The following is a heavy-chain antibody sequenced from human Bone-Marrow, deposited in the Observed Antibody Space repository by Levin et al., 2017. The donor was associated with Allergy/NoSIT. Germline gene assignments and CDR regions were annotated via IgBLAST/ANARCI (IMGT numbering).Heavy chain of an antibody. D-gene: IGHD2-2*01. Sequence: PGGSLRLSCAASGFTFSSYSMNWVRQAPGKGLEWVSSISSSSSYIYYADSVKGRFTISRDNAKNSLYLQMNSLRAEDTAVYYCARDSSWPLGYCISTSCYERPYYYYGMDVWGQGTTVTVSS. CDR3: ARDSSWPLGYCISTSCYERPYYYYGMDV. CDR1: GFTFSSYS. J-gene: IGHJ6*02. CDR2: ISSSSSYI. V-gene: IGHV3-21*01.